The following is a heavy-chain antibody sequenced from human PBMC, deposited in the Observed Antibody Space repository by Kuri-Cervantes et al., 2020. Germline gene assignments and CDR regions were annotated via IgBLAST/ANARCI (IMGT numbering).Heavy chain of an antibody. Sequence: SETLSLTCAVYGGSFSGYYWSWIRQPPGKGLEWIGYIYYSGSTYYNPSLKSRVTISVDTSKNQFSLKLSSVTAADTAVYYCARGGPYGDYVEDYYYYYMDVWGKGTTVTVSS. CDR1: GGSFSGYY. V-gene: IGHV4-34*01. J-gene: IGHJ6*03. D-gene: IGHD4-17*01. CDR3: ARGGPYGDYVEDYYYYYMDV. CDR2: IYYSGST.